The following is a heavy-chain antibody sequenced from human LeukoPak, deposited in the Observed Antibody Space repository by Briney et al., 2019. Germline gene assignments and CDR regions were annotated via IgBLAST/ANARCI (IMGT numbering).Heavy chain of an antibody. J-gene: IGHJ3*02. V-gene: IGHV3-21*01. CDR3: ARETSEAFDI. Sequence: KPGRSLRLSCAASGFTFSSHSMNWVRQAPGEGLEWVSSIRSSSRSIYYADSMKGRFTISRDNAKNSLYLQMNSLRGEDTAVYYCARETSEAFDIWGQGTMVTVSS. CDR1: GFTFSSHS. CDR2: IRSSSRSI.